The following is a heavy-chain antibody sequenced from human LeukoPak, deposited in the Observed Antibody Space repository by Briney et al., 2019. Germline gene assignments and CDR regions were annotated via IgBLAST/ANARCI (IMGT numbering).Heavy chain of an antibody. CDR1: GYTVSSNY. D-gene: IGHD3-22*01. J-gene: IGHJ4*02. CDR3: ARDAYYYDSSGYYVGPTFDY. Sequence: GGSLRLSCAASGYTVSSNYMNWVRQAPGKGLEWVSVIYSGGSTYYADYAKGRFNISRDNSKNTLYLQMNSLRAEDTAVYYCARDAYYYDSSGYYVGPTFDYWGQGTLVTVSS. CDR2: IYSGGST. V-gene: IGHV3-66*02.